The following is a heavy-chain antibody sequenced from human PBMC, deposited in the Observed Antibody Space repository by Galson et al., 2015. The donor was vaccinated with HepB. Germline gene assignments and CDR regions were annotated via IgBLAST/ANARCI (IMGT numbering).Heavy chain of an antibody. CDR2: INSDGSST. CDR1: GFTFSSYW. J-gene: IGHJ4*02. V-gene: IGHV3-74*01. CDR3: AREIRSLPIWFGELLG. Sequence: SLRLSCAASGFTFSSYWMHWVRQAPGKGLVWVSRINSDGSSTSYADSVKGRFTISRDNAKNTLYLQMNSLRAEDTAVYYCAREIRSLPIWFGELLGWGQGTLVTVSS. D-gene: IGHD3-10*01.